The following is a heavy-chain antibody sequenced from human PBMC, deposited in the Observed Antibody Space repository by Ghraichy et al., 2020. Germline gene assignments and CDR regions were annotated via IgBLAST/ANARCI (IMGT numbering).Heavy chain of an antibody. CDR2: IGGSGGST. D-gene: IGHD6-19*01. Sequence: GESLNISCAASGFTFSSYAMSWVRQAPGKGLEWVSAIGGSGGSTYYADSVKGRFTISRDNSKNTLYLQMNSLRAEDTAVYYCAKDGKSSSGWTSWGQGTLVTVSS. CDR3: AKDGKSSSGWTS. V-gene: IGHV3-23*01. J-gene: IGHJ5*02. CDR1: GFTFSSYA.